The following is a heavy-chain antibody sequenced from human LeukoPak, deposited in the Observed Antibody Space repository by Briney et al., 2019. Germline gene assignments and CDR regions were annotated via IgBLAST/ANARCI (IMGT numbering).Heavy chain of an antibody. CDR1: GYSFTSYW. V-gene: IGHV5-10-1*01. CDR3: ATPADAFDI. CDR2: FDLNDSYT. J-gene: IGHJ3*02. Sequence: GESLKISCKGSGYSFTSYWINWVPQVPGKGLELMGKFDLNDSYTNYSPSFQGHVPISADRSIGIAYLQRGSLKASDTAMYYCATPADAFDIWGQGTMVTVSS.